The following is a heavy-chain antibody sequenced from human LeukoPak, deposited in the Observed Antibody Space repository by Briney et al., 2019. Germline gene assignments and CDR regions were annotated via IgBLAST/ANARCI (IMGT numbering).Heavy chain of an antibody. V-gene: IGHV3-30*09. D-gene: IGHD6-13*01. Sequence: GGSLRLSCAASGFSFNTYAMHWVRQAPGEGLEWVAVISYDGADKYCADSVKGRLVISRDNSQSTLYLHFNSLTTEDTALYYCARAIRAPGTPENAFDVWGQGTLVTVSS. CDR2: ISYDGADK. CDR1: GFSFNTYA. J-gene: IGHJ3*01. CDR3: ARAIRAPGTPENAFDV.